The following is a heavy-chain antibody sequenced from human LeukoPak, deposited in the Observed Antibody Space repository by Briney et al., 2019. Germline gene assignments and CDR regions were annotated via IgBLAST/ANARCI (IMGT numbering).Heavy chain of an antibody. CDR3: AKSMDILTGYLWSLDY. J-gene: IGHJ4*02. CDR2: ISYDGSNK. D-gene: IGHD3-9*01. Sequence: GGSLRLSCAASGFTFTSYTMHWVRQAPGKGLEWVAVISYDGSNKYYADSVKGRFTISRDNSKNTLYLQMNSLRAEDTAVYYCAKSMDILTGYLWSLDYWGQGTLVTVSS. CDR1: GFTFTSYT. V-gene: IGHV3-30*18.